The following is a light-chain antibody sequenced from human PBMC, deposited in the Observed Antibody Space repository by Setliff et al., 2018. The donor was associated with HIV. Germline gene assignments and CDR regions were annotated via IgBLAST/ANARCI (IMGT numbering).Light chain of an antibody. Sequence: QSVLTQPASVSGSPGQSITISCTGTSSDVGGYNFVSWYQQHPGKAPKLIIYEVSNRPSGVSNRFSGSKSGNTASLTISGLQAEDEADYYCCSYAYHSYVFGTGTKVTVL. V-gene: IGLV2-14*01. J-gene: IGLJ1*01. CDR3: CSYAYHSYV. CDR2: EVS. CDR1: SSDVGGYNF.